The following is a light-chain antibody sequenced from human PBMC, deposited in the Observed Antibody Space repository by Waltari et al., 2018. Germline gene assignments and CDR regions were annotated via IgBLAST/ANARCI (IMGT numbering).Light chain of an antibody. V-gene: IGLV4-69*01. Sequence: QLVLTQSPLASASLGASVRLTCTLSSGHTSNVIAWHQQQPEKGPRYLMKVNSDGRHTKGDEIPDRFSGSSSGAERYLTISSLQSEDEADYYCQTGGHGTWVFGGGTKLTVL. CDR2: VNSDGRH. CDR3: QTGGHGTWV. J-gene: IGLJ3*02. CDR1: SGHTSNV.